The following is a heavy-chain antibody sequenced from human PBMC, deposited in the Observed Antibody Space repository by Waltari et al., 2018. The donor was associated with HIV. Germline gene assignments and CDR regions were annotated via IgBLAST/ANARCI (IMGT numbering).Heavy chain of an antibody. CDR2: VNHSGST. Sequence: QVQLKQWGAGMLKPSEPLSLTCSVYSESFSGNSWSWIRQPPGKGLEWIGEVNHSGSTNYNPSLKSRVTISVDTSKKQFSLRLTSVTAADTAIYYCARMPILGYGSYTFDSWGQGALVTVSS. CDR1: SESFSGNS. V-gene: IGHV4-34*01. CDR3: ARMPILGYGSYTFDS. J-gene: IGHJ4*02. D-gene: IGHD6-13*01.